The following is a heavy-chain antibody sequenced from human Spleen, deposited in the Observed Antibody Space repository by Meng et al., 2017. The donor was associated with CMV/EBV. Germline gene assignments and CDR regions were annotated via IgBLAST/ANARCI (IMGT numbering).Heavy chain of an antibody. CDR2: TRNKAKSYTT. CDR1: GFTFSDHY. J-gene: IGHJ4*02. Sequence: GESLKISCAASGFTFSDHYMDWVRQAPGKGLEWVGRTRNKAKSYTTDYAASVKGRFTISRDDSKNSLYLQMNSLKTEDTAVYYCAKANGWFFDYWGQGTLVTVSS. CDR3: AKANGWFFDY. V-gene: IGHV3-72*01. D-gene: IGHD6-19*01.